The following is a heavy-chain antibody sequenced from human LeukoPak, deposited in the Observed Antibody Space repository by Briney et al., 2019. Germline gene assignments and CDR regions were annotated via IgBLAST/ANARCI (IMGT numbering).Heavy chain of an antibody. D-gene: IGHD1-1*01. J-gene: IGHJ4*02. Sequence: GGSLRLSCAASGFTFSTYWITWVRQAPGKGLEWVANINPDGSDEYYVDSVKGRFSISRDNAKNSLYLQMNSLRGEDTAVYYCATHYDWTFDFWGQGTLVTVSS. CDR2: INPDGSDE. CDR1: GFTFSTYW. V-gene: IGHV3-7*01. CDR3: ATHYDWTFDF.